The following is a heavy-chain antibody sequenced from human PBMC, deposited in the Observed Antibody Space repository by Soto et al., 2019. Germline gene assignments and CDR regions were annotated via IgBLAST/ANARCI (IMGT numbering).Heavy chain of an antibody. CDR2: ISAYNGNT. J-gene: IGHJ6*02. D-gene: IGHD3-3*01. CDR1: GYTFTSYG. CDR3: ARSTGWRYDFWSGYPNYYYYGMDV. Sequence: ASVKVSCKASGYTFTSYGISWVRQAPGQGLEWMGWISAYNGNTNYAQKLQGRVTMTTDTSTSTAYMELRSLRSDDTAVYYCARSTGWRYDFWSGYPNYYYYGMDVWGQGTTVTVSS. V-gene: IGHV1-18*01.